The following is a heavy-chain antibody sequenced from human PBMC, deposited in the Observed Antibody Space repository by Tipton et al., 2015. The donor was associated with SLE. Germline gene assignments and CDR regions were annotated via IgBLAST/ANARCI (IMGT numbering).Heavy chain of an antibody. CDR3: AREGGAFDI. Sequence: LRLSCTISGDSISNGGHFWSWIRQPAGRGLEWIGRIYTSGSTNYNPSLKSRVTISVDKSKNQFSLKLSSVTAADTAVYYCAREGGAFDIWGQGTMVTVSS. D-gene: IGHD3-16*01. J-gene: IGHJ3*02. CDR2: IYTSGST. CDR1: GDSISNGGHF. V-gene: IGHV4-61*02.